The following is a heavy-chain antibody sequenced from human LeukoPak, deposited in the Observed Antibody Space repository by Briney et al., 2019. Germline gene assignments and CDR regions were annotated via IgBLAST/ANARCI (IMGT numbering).Heavy chain of an antibody. CDR2: IKQDGSEK. D-gene: IGHD3-3*01. CDR1: GFTFSGYW. V-gene: IGHV3-7*05. CDR3: VRWGDYYQSLFDS. J-gene: IGHJ4*02. Sequence: QPGGSLRLSCAASGFTFSGYWMTWVRQAPGKGLEWVAKIKQDGSEKYYVDSVKGRFTISRDNAENSLYLQMNSLRAEDTAVYYCVRWGDYYQSLFDSWGQGTLVTVSS.